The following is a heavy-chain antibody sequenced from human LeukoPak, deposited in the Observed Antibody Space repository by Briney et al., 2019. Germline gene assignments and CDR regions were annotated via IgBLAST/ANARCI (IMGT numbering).Heavy chain of an antibody. Sequence: ASVKVSCKASGYTFTSYDIHWVRQATGQGLEWMGRMNPNRGDTDYAQKFQGWVTMTRDTSISTAYMELSRLRSDDTAVYYCARARLGYCSGGSCLLDYWGQGTLVTVSS. CDR2: MNPNRGDT. J-gene: IGHJ4*02. V-gene: IGHV1-2*04. D-gene: IGHD2-15*01. CDR1: GYTFTSYD. CDR3: ARARLGYCSGGSCLLDY.